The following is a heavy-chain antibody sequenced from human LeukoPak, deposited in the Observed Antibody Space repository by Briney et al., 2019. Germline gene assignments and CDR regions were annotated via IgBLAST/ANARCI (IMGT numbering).Heavy chain of an antibody. CDR1: GFTFSTYD. Sequence: GGSLRLSCAASGFTFSTYDMHWVRQAAGKGLEWVSRMGTAGDTSYQDSVKGRFTISRENAKISLYLQMNSLRDGDTAVYYCARGIYGGNVRGWYFDLWGRGTLVTVSS. D-gene: IGHD4-23*01. J-gene: IGHJ2*01. V-gene: IGHV3-13*01. CDR3: ARGIYGGNVRGWYFDL. CDR2: MGTAGDT.